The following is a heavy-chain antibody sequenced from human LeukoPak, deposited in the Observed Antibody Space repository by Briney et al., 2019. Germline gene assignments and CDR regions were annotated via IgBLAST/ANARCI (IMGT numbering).Heavy chain of an antibody. CDR2: IIPIFGTA. CDR3: AREGASGGQSDY. CDR1: GGTFSSYA. V-gene: IGHV1-69*13. Sequence: AASVKVSCKASGGTFSSYAISWVRQAPGQGLEWMGGIIPIFGTANYAQKFQGRVTITADESTSTAYMELSSLRSEDTAVYYCAREGASGGQSDYWGQGTLVTVSS. J-gene: IGHJ4*02. D-gene: IGHD2-15*01.